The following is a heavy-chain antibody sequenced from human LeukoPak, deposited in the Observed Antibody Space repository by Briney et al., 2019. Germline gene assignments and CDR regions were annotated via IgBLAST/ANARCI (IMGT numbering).Heavy chain of an antibody. CDR3: ARHTPRGYYYDSSGFSVYYFDY. CDR1: GYSISSGYY. CDR2: IYHSGST. J-gene: IGHJ4*02. Sequence: SETLSLTCAVSGYSISSGYYWAWIRQPPGKGLEWIGSIYHSGSTYYNPSLKSRVTISEDTSKNQFSLKLSSVTAADTAVYYCARHTPRGYYYDSSGFSVYYFDYWGQGTLVTVSS. D-gene: IGHD3-22*01. V-gene: IGHV4-38-2*01.